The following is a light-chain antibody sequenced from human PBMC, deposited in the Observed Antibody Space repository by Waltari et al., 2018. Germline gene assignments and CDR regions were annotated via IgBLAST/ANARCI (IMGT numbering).Light chain of an antibody. CDR1: QNVNNY. J-gene: IGKJ4*01. CDR2: EAS. Sequence: EIVLTQSPATLSLSPGERATLSCRASQNVNNYLAWYQQKPGQAPRLVIYEASNRATGIPVRFSGSGSGTDFTLTISSLEPEDFAVYYCQQRRDWPLTFGGGTQLEIK. V-gene: IGKV3-11*01. CDR3: QQRRDWPLT.